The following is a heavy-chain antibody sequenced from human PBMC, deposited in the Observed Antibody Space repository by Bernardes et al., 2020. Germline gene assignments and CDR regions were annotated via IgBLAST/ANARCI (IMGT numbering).Heavy chain of an antibody. CDR1: GFTFSSYG. D-gene: IGHD6-6*01. CDR2: ISYDGSNK. CDR3: AKEGVEAALLCDV. V-gene: IGHV3-30*18. Sequence: GGSLRLSCAASGFTFSSYGMHWVRQAPGKGLEWVAVISYDGSNKYYADSVKGRFTISRDNSKNTLYLQMNSLRAEDTAVYYCAKEGVEAALLCDVWGQGTTVTVSS. J-gene: IGHJ6*02.